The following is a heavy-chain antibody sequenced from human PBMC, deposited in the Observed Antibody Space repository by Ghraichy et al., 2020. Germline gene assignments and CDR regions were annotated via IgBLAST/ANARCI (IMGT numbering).Heavy chain of an antibody. CDR1: GFSFSRDW. Sequence: GGSLRLSCAASGFSFSRDWMTWVRQAPGKGLEWVANIKQDGSEIHYADSVKGRFTISRDSAKNSLYLQMNSLRAEDTAVYYCARDYDYYDRSNYHYDALDIWGQGTMVTVSS. CDR2: IKQDGSEI. V-gene: IGHV3-7*01. CDR3: ARDYDYYDRSNYHYDALDI. J-gene: IGHJ3*02. D-gene: IGHD3-22*01.